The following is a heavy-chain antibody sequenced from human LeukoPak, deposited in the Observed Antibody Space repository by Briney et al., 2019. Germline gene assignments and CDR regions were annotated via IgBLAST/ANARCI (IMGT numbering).Heavy chain of an antibody. J-gene: IGHJ4*02. CDR3: AKGEDNFDY. Sequence: GGSLRLSCEVSGFTFMNYGMSWVRQAPGKGLEWVSSISGSGRSNYSADSVKGRFTVSRDNSKNTLFLQMNSLRAEDTAVYYCAKGEDNFDYWGQGTLVTVSS. V-gene: IGHV3-23*01. CDR2: ISGSGRSN. CDR1: GFTFMNYG.